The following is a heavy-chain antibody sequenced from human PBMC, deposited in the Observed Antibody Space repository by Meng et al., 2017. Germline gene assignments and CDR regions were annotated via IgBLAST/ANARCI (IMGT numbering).Heavy chain of an antibody. Sequence: QGQLQESGPGLVKPSETLSLTCTVSGGSISSYYWSWIRQPPGKGLEWIGYIYYSGSTNYNPSLKSRVTISVDTSKNQFSLKLSSVTAADTAVYYCAREITLDYWGQGTLVTVSS. D-gene: IGHD5-24*01. CDR1: GGSISSYY. J-gene: IGHJ4*02. CDR3: AREITLDY. CDR2: IYYSGST. V-gene: IGHV4-59*01.